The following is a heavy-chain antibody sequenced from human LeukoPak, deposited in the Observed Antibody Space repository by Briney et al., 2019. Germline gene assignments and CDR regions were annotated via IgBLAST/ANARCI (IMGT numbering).Heavy chain of an antibody. CDR3: ARGRDY. J-gene: IGHJ4*02. CDR1: GYTFTGLY. V-gene: IGHV1-2*02. CDR2: ITPNSGGT. Sequence: ASGKVSSKASGYTFTGLYMQCVRHAPRQGLEWMGCITPNSGGTNCAQKLQGRVTMTRDTSISTAYMELSRVRSDDTAVYCCARGRDYWGQGTLVTVSS.